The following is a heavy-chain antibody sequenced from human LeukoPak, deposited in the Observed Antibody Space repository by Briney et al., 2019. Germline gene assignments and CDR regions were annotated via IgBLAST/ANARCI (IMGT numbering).Heavy chain of an antibody. V-gene: IGHV4-31*03. Sequence: SETLSLTCTVSGGSISSGGYYWSWIRQHPGKGLEWIGYIYYSGSTYYNPSLKSRVTISVDTSKNQFSLKLSSVTAADTAVYYCARHYYYDSSGYPDYFDYWGQGTLVTVSS. J-gene: IGHJ4*02. D-gene: IGHD3-22*01. CDR3: ARHYYYDSSGYPDYFDY. CDR2: IYYSGST. CDR1: GGSISSGGYY.